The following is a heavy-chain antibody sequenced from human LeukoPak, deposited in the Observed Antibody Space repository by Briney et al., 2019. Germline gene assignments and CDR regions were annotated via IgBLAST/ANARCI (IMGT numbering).Heavy chain of an antibody. CDR3: ARLPDVSGWPFDY. CDR2: IRYSGRT. Sequence: PSETLSLTCTAPDDSISRDFWTWIRQPPGKGLEWIGYIRYSGRTEYNPSLKSRVPRSIQTSKNQFSLKLTSVTAADTAIYYCARLPDVSGWPFDYWGQGILVTVSS. CDR1: DDSISRDF. V-gene: IGHV4-59*01. D-gene: IGHD6-19*01. J-gene: IGHJ4*02.